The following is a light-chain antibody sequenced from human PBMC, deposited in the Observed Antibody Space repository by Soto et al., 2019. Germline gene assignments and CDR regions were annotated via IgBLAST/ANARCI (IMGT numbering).Light chain of an antibody. V-gene: IGKV3-11*01. J-gene: IGKJ4*01. Sequence: EIVLTQSPATLSLSPGERATLSCRASQSVSSYLAWYQQKPGQAPRLLIYDASNRAAGIPARFSGSGSGTDFTLTISSLEPEDFAVCYCQLRSNWPPVTFGGGTKVEIK. CDR3: QLRSNWPPVT. CDR1: QSVSSY. CDR2: DAS.